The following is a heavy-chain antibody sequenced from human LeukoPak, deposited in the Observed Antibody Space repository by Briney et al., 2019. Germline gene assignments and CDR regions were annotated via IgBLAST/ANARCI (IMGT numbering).Heavy chain of an antibody. J-gene: IGHJ5*02. V-gene: IGHV3-21*01. D-gene: IGHD4-17*01. CDR2: ISSSSSYI. Sequence: GGSLRLSCAASEFTFSSYSMNWVRQAPGKGLEWVSSISSSSSYIYYADSVKGRFTISRDNAKNSLYLQMNSLRAEDTAVYYCAREDYGDYGWFDPWGQGTLVTVSS. CDR3: AREDYGDYGWFDP. CDR1: EFTFSSYS.